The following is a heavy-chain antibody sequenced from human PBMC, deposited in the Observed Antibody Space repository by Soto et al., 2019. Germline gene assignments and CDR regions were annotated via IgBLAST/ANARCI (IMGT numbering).Heavy chain of an antibody. V-gene: IGHV1-18*01. Sequence: ASVKVCCKASGYTFTSYGISWVRQDPGQGLEWMGWISAYNGNTNYAQKLQGRVTMTTDTSTSTAYMEPRSLRSDDTAVYYCARDRDYGGNSRLGYWGQATLVTVSA. CDR2: ISAYNGNT. CDR3: ARDRDYGGNSRLGY. J-gene: IGHJ4*02. D-gene: IGHD4-17*01. CDR1: GYTFTSYG.